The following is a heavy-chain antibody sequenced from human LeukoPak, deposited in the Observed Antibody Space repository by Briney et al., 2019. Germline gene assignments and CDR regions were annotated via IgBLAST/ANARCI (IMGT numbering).Heavy chain of an antibody. V-gene: IGHV4-34*01. Sequence: SETLSLTCAVYVGSYSGYYWSWIRQPPGKGLEWIGEIYHSGSTNYNPSLKSRVTISVDTSKNQFSLKLSSVTAADTAVYYCATPYYRPARYYYDSSGRRFDYWGQGTLVTVSS. J-gene: IGHJ4*02. CDR2: IYHSGST. CDR1: VGSYSGYY. D-gene: IGHD3-22*01. CDR3: ATPYYRPARYYYDSSGRRFDY.